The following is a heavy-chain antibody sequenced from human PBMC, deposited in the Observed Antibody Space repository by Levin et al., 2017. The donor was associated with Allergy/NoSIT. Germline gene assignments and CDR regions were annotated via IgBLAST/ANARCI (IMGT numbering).Heavy chain of an antibody. CDR3: ATNSPHMDTAMWQFDY. CDR1: GFTFSSYA. J-gene: IGHJ4*02. V-gene: IGHV3-23*01. Sequence: RAGGSLRLSCAASGFTFSSYAMSWVRQAPGKGLEWVSAISGSGGSTYYADSVKGRFTISRDNSKNTLYLQMNSLRAEDTAVYYCATNSPHMDTAMWQFDYWGQGTLVTVSS. D-gene: IGHD5-18*01. CDR2: ISGSGGST.